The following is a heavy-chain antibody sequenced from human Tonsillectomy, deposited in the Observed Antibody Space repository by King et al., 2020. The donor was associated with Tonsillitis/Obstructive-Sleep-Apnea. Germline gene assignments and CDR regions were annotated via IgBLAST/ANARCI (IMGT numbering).Heavy chain of an antibody. Sequence: VQLVESGGVVVQPGGSLRLSCAASGFTFDDYTMHWVRQAPGKGLEWVSLISWDGDNTYYADSVKGRFTISRDNSKNSLYLQMNSLRTEDTALYYCAKDLAPGFESYHFDCWGQGTLVTVSP. CDR3: AKDLAPGFESYHFDC. CDR1: GFTFDDYT. CDR2: ISWDGDNT. D-gene: IGHD1-26*01. J-gene: IGHJ4*02. V-gene: IGHV3-43*01.